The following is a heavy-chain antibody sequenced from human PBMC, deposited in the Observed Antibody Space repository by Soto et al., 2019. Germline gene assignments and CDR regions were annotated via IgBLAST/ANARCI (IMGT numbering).Heavy chain of an antibody. CDR2: ISSSGSTA. Sequence: RRLSCAASGFTLSRFELHWVRQAPGKGLEWISYISSSGSTAYYASSVGGRFTISRDNANNSVYLQMDSLRAEDTALYYCTRAAWFPYLSFYWGQGALVTVSS. V-gene: IGHV3-48*03. D-gene: IGHD3-10*01. CDR3: TRAAWFPYLSFY. CDR1: GFTLSRFE. J-gene: IGHJ4*02.